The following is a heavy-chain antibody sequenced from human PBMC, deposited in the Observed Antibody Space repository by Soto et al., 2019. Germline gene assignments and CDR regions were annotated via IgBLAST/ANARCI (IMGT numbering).Heavy chain of an antibody. CDR3: AHRATVAQTPHFDY. V-gene: IGHV2-5*02. J-gene: IGHJ4*02. D-gene: IGHD4-4*01. Sequence: QITLKESGPTLVKPTQTLTLTCTFSGFSLSTSGVGVGWIRQPPGKALEWLALIYWDDDKRYSPSLKSRLTITKDTSKNQVVLTMTNMDPVDTGTYYCAHRATVAQTPHFDYWGQGTLVTVSS. CDR1: GFSLSTSGVG. CDR2: IYWDDDK.